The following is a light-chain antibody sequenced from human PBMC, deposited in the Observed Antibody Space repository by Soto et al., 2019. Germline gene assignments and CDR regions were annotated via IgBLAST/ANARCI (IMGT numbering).Light chain of an antibody. CDR2: EGS. CDR1: SSDVGSYNL. CDR3: CSYAGSSTYWV. Sequence: QSALTQPASVSGSTGQSITISCTGTSSDVGSYNLVSWYQQHPGKAPKLMIYEGSKRPSGVSNRFSGSKSGNTASLTISGLQAEDEADYYCCSYAGSSTYWVFGVGTKLTVL. J-gene: IGLJ3*02. V-gene: IGLV2-23*01.